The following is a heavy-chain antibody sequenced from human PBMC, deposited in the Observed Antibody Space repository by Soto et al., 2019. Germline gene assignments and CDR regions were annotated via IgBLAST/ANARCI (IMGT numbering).Heavy chain of an antibody. J-gene: IGHJ5*02. V-gene: IGHV4-4*02. CDR3: ARVGYSSGWYWWFEP. CDR2: IYHSGST. D-gene: IGHD6-19*01. CDR1: GGSISSSNW. Sequence: SETLSLTCAVSGGSISSSNWWSWVRQPPGKGLEWIGEIYHSGSTNYNPSLKSRVTISVDKSKNQFSLKLSSVTAADTAVYYCARVGYSSGWYWWFEPWGQGTLVTVSS.